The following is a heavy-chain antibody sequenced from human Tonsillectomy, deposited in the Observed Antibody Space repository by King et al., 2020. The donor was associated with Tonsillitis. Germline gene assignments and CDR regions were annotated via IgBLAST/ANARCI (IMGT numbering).Heavy chain of an antibody. Sequence: QLQESGPGLVKPSQTLSLTCSVSGGSISSGSYYWSWIRQPAGKGPEWIGHIFTSGNTNYNPSFKGRVTMSVDTSKNQFSLMLSSVSAADTAVYYCAGGDYDILTGYWAAFDYWGQGTLVTVSS. CDR1: GGSISSGSYY. CDR2: IFTSGNT. CDR3: AGGDYDILTGYWAAFDY. J-gene: IGHJ4*02. D-gene: IGHD3-9*01. V-gene: IGHV4-61*02.